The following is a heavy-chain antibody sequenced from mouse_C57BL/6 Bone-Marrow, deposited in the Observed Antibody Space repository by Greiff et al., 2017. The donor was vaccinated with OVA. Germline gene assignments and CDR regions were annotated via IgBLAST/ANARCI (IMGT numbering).Heavy chain of an antibody. CDR1: GFNFKDDY. CDR2: IDPESGDT. Sequence: VQLQQSGAELVRPGASVKLSCTASGFNFKDDYMHWVKQRPEQGLEWIGWIDPESGDTDYASKFQGKATITADPSSNTAYLQLSSLTSEDTAVYYCTTRRGPWFAYWGQGTLVTVSA. V-gene: IGHV14-4*01. D-gene: IGHD3-3*01. J-gene: IGHJ3*01. CDR3: TTRRGPWFAY.